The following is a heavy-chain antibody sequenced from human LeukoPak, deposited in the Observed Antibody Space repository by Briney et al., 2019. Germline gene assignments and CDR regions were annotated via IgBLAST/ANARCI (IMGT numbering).Heavy chain of an antibody. V-gene: IGHV1-69*05. CDR3: ARNPRESGAGYQLLPRDYCYYYMDV. D-gene: IGHD2-2*01. J-gene: IGHJ6*03. Sequence: SVKVSCKASGGTFSSYAISWVRQAPGQGLEWMGGIIPIFGTANYAQKFQGRVTITTDESTSTAYMELSSLRSGDTAVYYCARNPRESGAGYQLLPRDYCYYYMDVWGKGTTVTVSS. CDR1: GGTFSSYA. CDR2: IIPIFGTA.